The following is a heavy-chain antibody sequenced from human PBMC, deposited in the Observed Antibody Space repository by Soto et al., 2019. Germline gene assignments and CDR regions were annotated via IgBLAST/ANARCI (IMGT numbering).Heavy chain of an antibody. CDR2: ISSSSSTI. CDR3: ARTYYYGSGSYYAFDI. Sequence: LRLSCAASGFTFSSYSMNWVRQAPGKGLEWVSYISSSSSTIYYADSVKGRFTISRDNAKNSLYLQMNSLRDEDTAVYYCARTYYYGSGSYYAFDIWGQGTMVTVSS. V-gene: IGHV3-48*02. J-gene: IGHJ3*02. CDR1: GFTFSSYS. D-gene: IGHD3-10*01.